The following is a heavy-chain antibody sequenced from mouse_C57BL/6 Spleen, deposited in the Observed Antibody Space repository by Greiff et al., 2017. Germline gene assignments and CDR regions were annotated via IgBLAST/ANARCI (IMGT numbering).Heavy chain of an antibody. J-gene: IGHJ1*03. CDR1: GYTFTSYW. Sequence: QVQLQQPGAELVKPGASVKMSCTASGYTFTSYWITWVKQRPGQGLEWIGDIYPGSGSTNYNEKFKSKATLTVDTSSSTAYMQLSSLTSEDSAVYYCARYDGYLWYFDVWGTGTTVTVSS. D-gene: IGHD2-3*01. CDR3: ARYDGYLWYFDV. V-gene: IGHV1-55*01. CDR2: IYPGSGST.